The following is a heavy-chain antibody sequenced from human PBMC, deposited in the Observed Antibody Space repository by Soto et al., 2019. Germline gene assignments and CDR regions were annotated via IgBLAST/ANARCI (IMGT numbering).Heavy chain of an antibody. J-gene: IGHJ5*02. CDR1: GGSISSYY. D-gene: IGHD2-2*01. CDR2: AHYSGST. V-gene: IGHV4-59*08. CDR3: ARQGSAAYSWFDP. Sequence: FLTCTVSGGSISSYYWSWIRQPPGKGLEWIGYAHYSGSTKYNPSLKSRVTISVDTSKNQFSLKLSSVTAADTAIFFCARQGSAAYSWFDPWGQGTLVTVSS.